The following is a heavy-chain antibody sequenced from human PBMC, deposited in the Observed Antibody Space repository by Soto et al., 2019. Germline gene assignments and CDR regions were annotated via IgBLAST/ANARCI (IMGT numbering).Heavy chain of an antibody. D-gene: IGHD2-15*01. J-gene: IGHJ4*02. CDR3: ARDFPFCSGGSCYSY. CDR2: IYSGGST. V-gene: IGHV3-53*01. Sequence: GGSLRLSCAASGFTVSSNYMSWVRQAPGKGLEWVSVIYSGGSTYYADSVKGRFTISRDNSKNTLYLQMNSLRAEDTAVYYCARDFPFCSGGSCYSYWGQGTLVTV. CDR1: GFTVSSNY.